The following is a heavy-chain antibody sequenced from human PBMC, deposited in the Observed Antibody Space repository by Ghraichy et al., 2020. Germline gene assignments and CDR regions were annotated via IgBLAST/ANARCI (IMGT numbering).Heavy chain of an antibody. CDR3: ASSFGSYAWGRFDN. D-gene: IGHD3-16*01. Sequence: SETLSLTCTVSGGSISSSSYYWAWIRQPPGKGLEWIGSIYYSGSSYYNAPLKSRVTMSVHTSKHQFSLKLTPVTAADTAVYYCASSFGSYAWGRFDNWGQGTLVTVSS. J-gene: IGHJ4*02. CDR2: IYYSGSS. V-gene: IGHV4-39*01. CDR1: GGSISSSSYY.